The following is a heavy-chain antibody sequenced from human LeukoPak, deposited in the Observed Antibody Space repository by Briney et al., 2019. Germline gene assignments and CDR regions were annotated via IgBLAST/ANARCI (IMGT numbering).Heavy chain of an antibody. J-gene: IGHJ6*02. CDR2: ITNSGGST. V-gene: IGHV3-23*01. CDR3: TKDYCGKFCSAV. Sequence: GGSLRLSCAASGFTFSAFGMNWVRQAPGKGLEWVSTITNSGGSTYYVDSVKGRFTISRDNSKNTLYLQMNSLRAEDTAKYYCTKDYCGKFCSAVWGQGTTVTVSS. D-gene: IGHD3-9*01. CDR1: GFTFSAFG.